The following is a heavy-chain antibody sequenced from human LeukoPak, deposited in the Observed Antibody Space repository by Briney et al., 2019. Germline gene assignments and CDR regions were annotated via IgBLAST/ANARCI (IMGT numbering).Heavy chain of an antibody. J-gene: IGHJ3*02. CDR3: AREEGGYYDSSGYYYTLGYAFDI. V-gene: IGHV3-30*02. CDR1: GFTFSSYG. D-gene: IGHD3-22*01. CDR2: IRYDGSNK. Sequence: GGSLRLSCAASGFTFSSYGMHWVRQAPGKGLEWVAFIRYDGSNKYYADSVKGRFTISRDNSENTLYMQMNSLRAEDTAVYYCAREEGGYYDSSGYYYTLGYAFDIWGQGTMVTVSS.